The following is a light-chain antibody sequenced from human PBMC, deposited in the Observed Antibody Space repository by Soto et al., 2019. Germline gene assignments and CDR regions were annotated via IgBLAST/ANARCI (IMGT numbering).Light chain of an antibody. J-gene: IGLJ2*01. CDR1: SSDVGGYNY. Sequence: QSALTQAASVSGSPGQSITISCTGTSSDVGGYNYVSWYQQHPGKAPKLMIYDVSNRPSGVSNRFSGSKSGNTASLTISGLQAEDEADYYCASYTSISTLLFGGGTKLTVL. V-gene: IGLV2-14*01. CDR3: ASYTSISTLL. CDR2: DVS.